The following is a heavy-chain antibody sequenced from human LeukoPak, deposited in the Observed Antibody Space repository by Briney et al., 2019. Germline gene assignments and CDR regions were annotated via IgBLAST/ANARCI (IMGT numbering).Heavy chain of an antibody. J-gene: IGHJ6*02. CDR1: GYTFTSYG. V-gene: IGHV1-18*01. CDR2: ISAYNGNT. Sequence: ASVKVSCKASGYTFTSYGISWVRQAPGQGLEWMGWISAYNGNTNYAQKLQGRVTMTTDTSTNTAYMELRSLRSDDTAVYYCARVHCSSTSCYYYYGMDVWGQGTTVTVSS. CDR3: ARVHCSSTSCYYYYGMDV. D-gene: IGHD2-2*01.